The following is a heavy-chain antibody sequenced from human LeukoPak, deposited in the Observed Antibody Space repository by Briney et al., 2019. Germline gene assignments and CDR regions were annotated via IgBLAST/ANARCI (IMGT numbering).Heavy chain of an antibody. CDR1: GFTFSDYW. Sequence: GGSLRLSCAASGFTFSDYWLSWVRQAPGKGLEWVASIKQDESEKYYVDSVKGRFSVSRDSAEKSVYLQMNSLRVDDTAVYYCARPTNTWHLEYWGQETLVTVSS. J-gene: IGHJ4*02. CDR2: IKQDESEK. CDR3: ARPTNTWHLEY. V-gene: IGHV3-7*01.